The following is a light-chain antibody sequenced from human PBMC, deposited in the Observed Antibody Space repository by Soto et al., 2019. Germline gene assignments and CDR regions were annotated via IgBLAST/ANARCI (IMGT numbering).Light chain of an antibody. CDR2: GND. Sequence: QSVLTQPPSVSGAPGQRVTISCTGSSSNIGAGFDVHWYQQVPGTAPKVLIYGNDNRPSGVPDRFSGSKSGTSASLAITGLQSEDEADYYCQSYDSSRSVVFGGGTKLTVL. CDR3: QSYDSSRSVV. V-gene: IGLV1-40*01. J-gene: IGLJ3*02. CDR1: SSNIGAGFD.